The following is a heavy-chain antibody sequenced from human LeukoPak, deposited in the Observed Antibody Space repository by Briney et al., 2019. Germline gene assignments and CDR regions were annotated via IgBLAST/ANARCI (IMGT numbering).Heavy chain of an antibody. V-gene: IGHV4-59*01. J-gene: IGHJ6*03. CDR2: IYYSGST. CDR1: GGSISSYY. Sequence: SETLSLTCTVSGGSISSYYWSWIRQPPGKGLEWIGYIYYSGSTNYNPSLKSRVTISVDTSKNQFSLKLSSVTAADTAVYYCARDSGWYGNYYYYYMDVWGKGTTVTISS. CDR3: ARDSGWYGNYYYYYMDV. D-gene: IGHD6-19*01.